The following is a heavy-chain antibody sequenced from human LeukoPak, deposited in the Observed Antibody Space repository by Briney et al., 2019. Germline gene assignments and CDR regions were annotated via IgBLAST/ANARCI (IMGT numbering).Heavy chain of an antibody. D-gene: IGHD1-1*01. CDR2: AYARCSGRK. V-gene: IGHV6-1*01. CDR1: GDSVFSNSVA. CDR3: ARGTNSTFDD. J-gene: IGHJ3*01. Sequence: SQTLSLTGGISGDSVFSNSVAWNWIRPSPSRGLEWLGRAYARCSGRKDYAISVRSRITIDTDTSRNQFSLRLGSVAAEDTAVYYCARGTNSTFDDWGQGTMVTVSS.